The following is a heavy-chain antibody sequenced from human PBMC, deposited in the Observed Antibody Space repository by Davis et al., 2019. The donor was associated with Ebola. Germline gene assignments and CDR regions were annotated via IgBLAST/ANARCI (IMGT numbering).Heavy chain of an antibody. Sequence: AASVKVSCKASGYTFTSYDINWVRQATGQGLEWMGWMNPNSGNTGYAQKFQGRVTMTRNTSISTAYMELSSLRSEDTAVYYCTRGHSRVATTPDYYYYGMDVWGQGTTVTVSS. CDR3: TRGHSRVATTPDYYYYGMDV. J-gene: IGHJ6*02. V-gene: IGHV1-8*01. CDR2: MNPNSGNT. D-gene: IGHD5-12*01. CDR1: GYTFTSYD.